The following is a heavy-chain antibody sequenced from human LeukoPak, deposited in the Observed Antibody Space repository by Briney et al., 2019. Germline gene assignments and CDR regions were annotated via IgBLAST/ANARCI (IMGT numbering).Heavy chain of an antibody. J-gene: IGHJ4*02. CDR2: IRYDGSNT. CDR1: GFTFSTYG. D-gene: IGHD5-12*01. Sequence: GGSLRLSCAASGFTFSTYGMHWVRQAPGKGLEWVAFIRYDGSNTYYPDSVRGRFTISRDNAKNTLYLQMNSLRAEDTAVYYCARVSGYSGLSDDYWGQGTLVTVSS. CDR3: ARVSGYSGLSDDY. V-gene: IGHV3-30*02.